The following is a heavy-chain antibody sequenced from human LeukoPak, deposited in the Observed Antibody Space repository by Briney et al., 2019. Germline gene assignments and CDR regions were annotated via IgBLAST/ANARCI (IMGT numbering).Heavy chain of an antibody. CDR1: GFTFSSYG. Sequence: GGSLRLSCAASGFTFSSYGMHWVRQAPGKGLEWVAVISYDGSNRYYADSVKGRFTISRDNSKNTLYLQMNSLRAEDTAVYYCATQARYCSRDVVVPAACRDYWGQGTLVTVSS. V-gene: IGHV3-30*03. J-gene: IGHJ4*02. CDR2: ISYDGSNR. D-gene: IGHD2-2*01. CDR3: ATQARYCSRDVVVPAACRDY.